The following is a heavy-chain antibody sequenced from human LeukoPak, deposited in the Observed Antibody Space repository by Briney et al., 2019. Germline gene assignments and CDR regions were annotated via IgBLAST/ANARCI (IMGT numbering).Heavy chain of an antibody. J-gene: IGHJ4*02. CDR1: GGSFSGYY. V-gene: IGHV4-34*01. Sequence: SETLSLTCAVYGGSFSGYYWSWIRQPPGKGLEWIGEINHSGSTNYNPSLKSRVTISVDTSKNQFSLKLSSVTAADTAVYYCARAELRDYFDYWGQGTLVTVSS. D-gene: IGHD1-7*01. CDR2: INHSGST. CDR3: ARAELRDYFDY.